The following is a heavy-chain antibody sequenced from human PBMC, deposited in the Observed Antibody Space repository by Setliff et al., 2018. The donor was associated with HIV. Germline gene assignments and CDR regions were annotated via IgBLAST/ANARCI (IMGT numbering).Heavy chain of an antibody. CDR1: GYILSAYY. CDR2: INPNSGGT. J-gene: IGHJ3*02. CDR3: AGGKGNSGTYRFLFGSPNEIDAFEI. D-gene: IGHD3-10*01. Sequence: SVKVSCKAPGYILSAYYMHWVRQAPGQGLEWMGWINPNSGGTNYAQKFQGRVTLTRDTSISTDYMELSRLTSDDTAVYYCAGGKGNSGTYRFLFGSPNEIDAFEIWGLGTMVTVSS. V-gene: IGHV1-2*02.